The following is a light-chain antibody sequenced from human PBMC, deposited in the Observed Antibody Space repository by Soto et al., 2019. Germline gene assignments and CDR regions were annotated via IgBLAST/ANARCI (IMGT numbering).Light chain of an antibody. CDR2: GAS. V-gene: IGKV3-20*01. CDR3: QQYGNTPPIT. J-gene: IGKJ5*01. CDR1: QNLHGNY. Sequence: ETVLTQSPGTLSLSPGERATLSCRASQNLHGNYLAWYQQKPGQAPRLLIFGASARATGTPDRFSVSGSGTDFTLTISRLEREDFAVYYCQQYGNTPPITFGQATRLEI.